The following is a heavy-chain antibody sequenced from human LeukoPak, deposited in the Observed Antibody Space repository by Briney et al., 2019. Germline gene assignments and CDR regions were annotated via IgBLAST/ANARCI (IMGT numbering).Heavy chain of an antibody. CDR3: ARSGYYGSGSYWAFDY. CDR2: ISPSGGST. J-gene: IGHJ4*02. Sequence: ASVKVSCKASGYTFTSYGISWVRLAPGQGLEWMGIISPSGGSTSYAQKFQGRVTMTRDMSTSTVYMELSSLRSEDTAVYYCARSGYYGSGSYWAFDYWGQGTLVTVSS. CDR1: GYTFTSYG. D-gene: IGHD3-10*01. V-gene: IGHV1-46*01.